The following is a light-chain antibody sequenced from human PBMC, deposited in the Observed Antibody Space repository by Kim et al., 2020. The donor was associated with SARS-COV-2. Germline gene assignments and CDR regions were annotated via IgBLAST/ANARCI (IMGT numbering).Light chain of an antibody. CDR2: GKN. CDR1: SLGIYY. J-gene: IGLJ2*01. CDR3: NSRDGNDNLV. V-gene: IGLV3-19*01. Sequence: VAVGQTVRITRQGDSLGIYYATWDQQKPGQAPILVIYGKNNRPAGIPDRLSGSSSGSTASLTITGTQAGDEAAYYCNSRDGNDNLVFGGGPQLTVL.